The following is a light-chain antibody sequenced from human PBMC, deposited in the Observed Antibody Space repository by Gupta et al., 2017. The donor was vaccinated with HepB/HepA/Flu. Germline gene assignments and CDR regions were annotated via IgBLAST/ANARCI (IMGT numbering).Light chain of an antibody. CDR1: QRISRY. Sequence: IVLTQSPGTLALSPGERATLSCRASQRISRYLAWYQQKAGQAPRLLISDASNRASGVPDRFSGSGSGTDFTLTISSLEPEDFAIYFCQQRGDWPRTFGQGTXLEIK. CDR3: QQRGDWPRT. V-gene: IGKV3-11*01. CDR2: DAS. J-gene: IGKJ2*01.